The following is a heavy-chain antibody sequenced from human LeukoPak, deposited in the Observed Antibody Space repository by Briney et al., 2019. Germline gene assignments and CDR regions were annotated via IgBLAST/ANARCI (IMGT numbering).Heavy chain of an antibody. V-gene: IGHV1-2*02. CDR3: ARVSDIVVVPAPLGANEFDI. Sequence: ASVKVSCKASGGTFSSYAISWVRQAPGQGLEWMRWINPNSGGTKYAQKFQGRVTMTRDTSISTAYMELSRLRSDDTAVYYCARVSDIVVVPAPLGANEFDIWGQGTMVTVSS. J-gene: IGHJ3*02. D-gene: IGHD2-2*01. CDR2: INPNSGGT. CDR1: GGTFSSYA.